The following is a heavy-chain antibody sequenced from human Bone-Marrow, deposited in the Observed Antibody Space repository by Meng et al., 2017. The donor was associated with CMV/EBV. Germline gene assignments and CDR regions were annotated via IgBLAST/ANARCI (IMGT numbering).Heavy chain of an antibody. V-gene: IGHV3-30*02. CDR1: GFTFFSFG. D-gene: IGHD6-13*01. CDR3: AREGSSWYYYFDY. CDR2: IRFDGSKK. Sequence: GESLKISCTTSGFTFFSFGMHWVRQAPGKGLEWVAFIRFDGSKKYYADSVKGRFTISRDNAKNSLYLQMNSLRAEDTAVYYCAREGSSWYYYFDYWGQGTLVTVSS. J-gene: IGHJ4*02.